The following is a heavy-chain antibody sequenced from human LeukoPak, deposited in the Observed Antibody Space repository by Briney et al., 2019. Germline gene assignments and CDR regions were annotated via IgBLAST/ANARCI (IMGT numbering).Heavy chain of an antibody. CDR2: IYYSGST. J-gene: IGHJ3*02. D-gene: IGHD3-9*01. CDR3: ARSDHVLPYFDWLPPGDI. Sequence: PSETLSLTCTVSGGSISSSSYYWGWLRQPPGKGLEWIASIYYSGSTYYNPSLKSRVTISVDTSKNQFSLKLSSVTAADTAVYYCARSDHVLPYFDWLPPGDIWGQGTMVTVSS. V-gene: IGHV4-39*01. CDR1: GGSISSSSYY.